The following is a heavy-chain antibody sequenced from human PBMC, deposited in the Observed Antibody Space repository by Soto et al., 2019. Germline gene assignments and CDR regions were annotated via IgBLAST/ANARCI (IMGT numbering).Heavy chain of an antibody. CDR2: IYYSGST. Sequence: SETLSLTCTVSGGSISSYYWSWIRQPPGKGLEWIGYIYYSGSTNYNPSLKSRVTISVDTSKDQFSLKLSSVTAADTAVYYCARGYYDFWSGPYYFDYWGQGTLVTVSS. J-gene: IGHJ4*02. CDR1: GGSISSYY. V-gene: IGHV4-59*01. CDR3: ARGYYDFWSGPYYFDY. D-gene: IGHD3-3*01.